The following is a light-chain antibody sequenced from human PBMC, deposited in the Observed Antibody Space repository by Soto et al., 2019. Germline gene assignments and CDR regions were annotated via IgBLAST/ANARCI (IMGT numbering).Light chain of an antibody. CDR2: GAS. CDR1: QSVSSSY. CDR3: QQYDGSLWT. Sequence: EIVLTQSPGTLSLSPGERATLSCRASQSVSSSYLAWYQQKPGQAPRLRIFGASNRATGIPDSFSGSGSGTDFTLTISRLEPEDFAVYYCQQYDGSLWTFGQGTKVEIK. V-gene: IGKV3-20*01. J-gene: IGKJ1*01.